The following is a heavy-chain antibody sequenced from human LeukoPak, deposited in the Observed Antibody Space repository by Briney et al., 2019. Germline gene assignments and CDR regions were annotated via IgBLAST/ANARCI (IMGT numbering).Heavy chain of an antibody. CDR3: ARHSEYQGPTGYYYMDV. CDR2: IYPGDSDT. CDR1: GYSFTSYW. Sequence: GESLKISCKGSGYSFTSYWIGWVRQMPGKGLEGMGIIYPGDSDTRYSPSFQGQVTISADKSISTAYLQWSSLKASDTAMYYCARHSEYQGPTGYYYMDVWGKGTTVTVSS. D-gene: IGHD2-8*02. J-gene: IGHJ6*03. V-gene: IGHV5-51*01.